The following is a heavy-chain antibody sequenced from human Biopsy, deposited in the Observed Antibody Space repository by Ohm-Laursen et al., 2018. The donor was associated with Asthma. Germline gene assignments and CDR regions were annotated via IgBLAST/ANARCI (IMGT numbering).Heavy chain of an antibody. CDR3: ARLAYGSGSFFDF. CDR1: GYIFTSYW. D-gene: IGHD3-10*01. J-gene: IGHJ4*02. V-gene: IGHV5-51*01. CDR2: IFPGDSDT. Sequence: ESLKTSCKASGYIFTSYWIGWMRQMPGKGLEWMGIIFPGDSDTIYSPSFQGQVTISADKSISTAYLQWSSLKASDTAIYYCARLAYGSGSFFDFWGQGTLVTVAS.